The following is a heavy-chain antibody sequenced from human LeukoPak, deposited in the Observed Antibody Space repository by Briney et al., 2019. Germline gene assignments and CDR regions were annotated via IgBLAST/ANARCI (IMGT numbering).Heavy chain of an antibody. V-gene: IGHV3-30*02. Sequence: LTGGSLRLSCAASGFTFSSYGIHWVRQAPGKGLEWVAFIRYDGSNKYYADSVKGRFTISRDNSKNTLYLQMNSLRAEDTAVYYCAKGWSNYYYYMDVWGKGTTVTVSS. D-gene: IGHD6-19*01. CDR2: IRYDGSNK. CDR1: GFTFSSYG. J-gene: IGHJ6*03. CDR3: AKGWSNYYYYMDV.